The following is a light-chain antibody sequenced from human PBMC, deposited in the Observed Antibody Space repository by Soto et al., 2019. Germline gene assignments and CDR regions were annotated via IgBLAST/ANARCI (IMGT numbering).Light chain of an antibody. J-gene: IGKJ1*01. Sequence: EIVLTQSPGTLSLSPGERATLSCRASQSISSIYLAWYQQKPGQAPRLLIYGASSRATGIPDRFSGSGSGTDFTLTISRLEPEDFAVYYCQHYGDSSWTFGQGTKV. CDR1: QSISSIY. V-gene: IGKV3-20*01. CDR2: GAS. CDR3: QHYGDSSWT.